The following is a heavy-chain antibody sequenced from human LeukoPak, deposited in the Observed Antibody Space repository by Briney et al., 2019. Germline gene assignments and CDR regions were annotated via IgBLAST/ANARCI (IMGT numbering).Heavy chain of an antibody. D-gene: IGHD5-12*01. V-gene: IGHV5-51*01. CDR1: GYSFATYW. Sequence: GESLKISCKGSGYSFATYWIAWVRQMPGKGLEWMGIIYPGDSDTRYSPSFEGHVSISADQSINTAYLQWSSLKASDTAMYYCARLMRSGYDWDESDYYHMDVWGKGTTVTVSS. J-gene: IGHJ6*03. CDR3: ARLMRSGYDWDESDYYHMDV. CDR2: IYPGDSDT.